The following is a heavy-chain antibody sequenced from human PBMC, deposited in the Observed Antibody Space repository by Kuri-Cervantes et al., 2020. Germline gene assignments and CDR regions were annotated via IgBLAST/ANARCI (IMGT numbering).Heavy chain of an antibody. CDR1: GYTFTSYA. CDR3: ARDETYYYGSGIDY. Sequence: ASVKVSCKASGYTFTSYAMHWVRQAPGQRLEWMGWINAGNGNTKYSQKFQGRVTITRDTSASTAYMELGSLRSEDTAVYYCARDETYYYGSGIDYWGQGTLVTVSS. J-gene: IGHJ4*02. D-gene: IGHD3-10*01. V-gene: IGHV1-3*01. CDR2: INAGNGNT.